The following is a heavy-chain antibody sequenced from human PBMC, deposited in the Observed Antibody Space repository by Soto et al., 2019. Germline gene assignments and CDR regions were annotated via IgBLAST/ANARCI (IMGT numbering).Heavy chain of an antibody. CDR1: GGTFSSYA. Sequence: QVQLVQSGAEVKKPGSSVKVSCKASGGTFSSYAISWVRQAPGQGLEWMGGIIPIFGTANYAQKFQGRVTITADKSTSTAYMELSSLRSDDTAVHYCARERQAAGYYCYGMDVWGQGTTVTVSS. V-gene: IGHV1-69*06. CDR3: ARERQAAGYYCYGMDV. J-gene: IGHJ6*02. D-gene: IGHD6-13*01. CDR2: IIPIFGTA.